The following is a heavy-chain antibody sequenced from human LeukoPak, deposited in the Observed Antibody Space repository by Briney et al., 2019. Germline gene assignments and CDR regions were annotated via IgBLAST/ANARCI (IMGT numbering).Heavy chain of an antibody. V-gene: IGHV4-38-2*02. Sequence: SETLSLTCTVSGYSISSGYYWGWIRQPPGKGLEWIGSIYHSGSTHYNPSLKSRVSISVDTSKNQFSLKLSSVTAADTAVYYCARGRDYYYYYMDVWGKGTTVTVSS. CDR2: IYHSGST. J-gene: IGHJ6*03. CDR1: GYSISSGYY. CDR3: ARGRDYYYYYMDV.